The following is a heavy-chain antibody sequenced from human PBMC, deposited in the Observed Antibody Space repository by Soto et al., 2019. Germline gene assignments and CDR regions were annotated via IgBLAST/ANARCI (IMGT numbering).Heavy chain of an antibody. V-gene: IGHV3-30*18. D-gene: IGHD3-10*01. CDR3: AKDQRMYYCGSGSDT. CDR2: ISYDWVNK. CDR1: GIPSSGYG. J-gene: IGHJ5*02. Sequence: GGSLRLSCAASGIPSSGYGMHWVRQAPVNGLEFLAVISYDWVNKYYADAVKGGSTISRDSSENTLYLQILNMRHEDTAIYCCAKDQRMYYCGSGSDTWGQGTLVTVSS.